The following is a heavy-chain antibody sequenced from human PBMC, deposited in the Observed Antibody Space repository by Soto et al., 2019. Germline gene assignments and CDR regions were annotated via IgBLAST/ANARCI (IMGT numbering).Heavy chain of an antibody. D-gene: IGHD3-22*01. V-gene: IGHV4-59*06. CDR1: GGSISSYY. CDR3: ARDAQGSGYLDY. CDR2: IYYNGNT. Sequence: SETLSLTCTVSGGSISSYYWSWIRQHPGKGLEWIGYIYYNGNTYYNPSLKSRVSISVDTSENQFSLKLSSVTAADTAVYYCARDAQGSGYLDYWGQGTLVTVSS. J-gene: IGHJ4*02.